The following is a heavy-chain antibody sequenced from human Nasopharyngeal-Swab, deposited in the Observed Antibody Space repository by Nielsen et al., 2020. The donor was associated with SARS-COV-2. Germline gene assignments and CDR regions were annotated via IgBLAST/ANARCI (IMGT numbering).Heavy chain of an antibody. V-gene: IGHV4-61*07. D-gene: IGHD2/OR15-2a*01. CDR2: MYYSGTT. J-gene: IGHJ2*01. CDR3: ARRTYDSLNSYWYFDL. Sequence: WIRQPPGKGLEWIGYMYYSGTTNSIPSLKSRVTMSVGTSKNQFSLKLTSVTAADTAVYYCARRTYDSLNSYWYFDLWGRGTLVTVSS.